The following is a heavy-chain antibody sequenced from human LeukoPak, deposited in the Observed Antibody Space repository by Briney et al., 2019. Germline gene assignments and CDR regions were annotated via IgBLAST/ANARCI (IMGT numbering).Heavy chain of an antibody. CDR2: IFPADSDT. Sequence: GESLKISCKGSGYTFTSNWIVWVRQMPGKGLEWMGTIFPADSDTRYSPSFQGQIITSDDKTIDTAYLQWSSLKASDTAIYYCARLSGRGLDYWGQGTLVTVSS. CDR1: GYTFTSNW. J-gene: IGHJ4*02. CDR3: ARLSGRGLDY. V-gene: IGHV5-51*01. D-gene: IGHD3-10*01.